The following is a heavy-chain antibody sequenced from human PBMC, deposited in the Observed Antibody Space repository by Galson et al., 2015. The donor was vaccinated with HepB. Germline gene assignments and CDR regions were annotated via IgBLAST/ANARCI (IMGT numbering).Heavy chain of an antibody. CDR1: GFTFSNAW. D-gene: IGHD6-13*01. J-gene: IGHJ6*02. V-gene: IGHV3-15*01. Sequence: SLRLSCAASGFTFSNAWMSWVRQAPGKGLEWVGRIKSKTDGGTTDYAAPVKGRFTISRDDSKNTLYLQMNSLKTEDTAVYYCTTDNEQLSGMDVWGQGTTVTVSS. CDR2: IKSKTDGGTT. CDR3: TTDNEQLSGMDV.